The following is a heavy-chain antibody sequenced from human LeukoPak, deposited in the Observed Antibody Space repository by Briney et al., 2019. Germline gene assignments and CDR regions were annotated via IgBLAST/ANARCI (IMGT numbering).Heavy chain of an antibody. D-gene: IGHD2-2*01. V-gene: IGHV3-23*01. CDR1: GFTFSSYA. CDR2: ISGSGGRT. CDR3: AKDERPIVVVPAALDY. Sequence: SGGSLRLSCAASGFTFSSYAMSWVRQAPGKGLEWVSAISGSGGRTYYAASVKGRFTISRDNSKNTLYLQMNSLRAEDTAVYYCAKDERPIVVVPAALDYWGQGTLVTVSS. J-gene: IGHJ4*02.